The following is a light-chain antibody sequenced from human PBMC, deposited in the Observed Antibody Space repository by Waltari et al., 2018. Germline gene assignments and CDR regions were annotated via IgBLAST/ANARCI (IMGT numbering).Light chain of an antibody. V-gene: IGLV2-11*01. J-gene: IGLJ3*02. CDR1: SSDIGGYNY. CDR2: DVS. CDR3: CSYAGSYAWV. Sequence: QSALTQPRSVSGSPGQSVTISCTGTSSDIGGYNYVSWYQQHPGKAPKVMIYDVSARPSVVPDCLYGSKSGNTASLTISGLQAEDEADYYCCSYAGSYAWVFGGGTKVTVL.